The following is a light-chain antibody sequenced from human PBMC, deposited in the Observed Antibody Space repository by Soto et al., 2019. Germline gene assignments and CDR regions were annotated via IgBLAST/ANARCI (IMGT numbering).Light chain of an antibody. V-gene: IGLV2-14*03. Sequence: QSALTQPASVSGSPGQSITISCTGTSSDIGGYNYVSWYQQLPGKVPKLIIYDVSNRPSGVSDRFSGSKSGNAASLTISGRQAEDEADYYCSSYTSTSTLDVFGTGTKLTVL. CDR3: SSYTSTSTLDV. J-gene: IGLJ1*01. CDR1: SSDIGGYNY. CDR2: DVS.